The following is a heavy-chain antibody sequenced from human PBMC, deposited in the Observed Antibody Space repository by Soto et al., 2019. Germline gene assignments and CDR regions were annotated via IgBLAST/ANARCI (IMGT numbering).Heavy chain of an antibody. D-gene: IGHD3-10*01. CDR2: INSDGSST. CDR3: ARVYYYGSGSSLYGMDV. V-gene: IGHV3-74*01. J-gene: IGHJ6*02. CDR1: GFTFSSYW. Sequence: GGSLRLSCAASGFTFSSYWMHWVRQAPGKGLVWVSRINSDGSSTSYADSVKGRFTISRDNAKNTLYLQMNSLRAEDTAVYYCARVYYYGSGSSLYGMDVWGQGTTVTVSS.